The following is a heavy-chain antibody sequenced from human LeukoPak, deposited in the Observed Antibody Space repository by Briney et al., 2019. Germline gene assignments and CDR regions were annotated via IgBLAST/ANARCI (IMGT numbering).Heavy chain of an antibody. D-gene: IGHD2-2*01. V-gene: IGHV1-18*01. J-gene: IGHJ4*02. CDR3: ARDPPERFVVVPADDY. CDR1: GYTFTSYG. Sequence: ASVKVSCKASGYTFTSYGISWVRQAPGQGLEWMGWISAYNGNTNYAQKLQGRVTMTTDTSTSTAYMELRSLRSDDTAVYYCARDPPERFVVVPADDYWGQGTLVTVSS. CDR2: ISAYNGNT.